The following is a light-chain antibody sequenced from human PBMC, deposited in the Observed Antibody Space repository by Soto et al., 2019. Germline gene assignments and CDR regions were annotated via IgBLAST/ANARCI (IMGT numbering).Light chain of an antibody. Sequence: DIQMTQSPSTLSASVGDRVTITCRASQSISSWLAWYQQKPGKAPKLLIQKASSLESGVTSRFSGSASGTEFTLTISSLQPDDFATYYCQQYNRYSPWTFGQGTKVEIK. J-gene: IGKJ1*01. CDR3: QQYNRYSPWT. CDR1: QSISSW. V-gene: IGKV1-5*03. CDR2: KAS.